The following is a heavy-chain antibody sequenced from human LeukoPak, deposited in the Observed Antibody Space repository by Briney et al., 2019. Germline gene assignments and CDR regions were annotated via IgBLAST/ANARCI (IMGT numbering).Heavy chain of an antibody. D-gene: IGHD1-20*01. CDR2: ISSSSSTI. J-gene: IGHJ4*02. CDR1: GFTFSSYS. CDR3: ARDGGYNWKRLDY. V-gene: IGHV3-48*01. Sequence: GGSLRLSCAASGFTFSSYSMNWVRQAPGKGLEWVSYISSSSSTIYYADSVKGRFTISRDNARNSLYLQMNSLRAEDTAVYYCARDGGYNWKRLDYWGQGTLVTVSS.